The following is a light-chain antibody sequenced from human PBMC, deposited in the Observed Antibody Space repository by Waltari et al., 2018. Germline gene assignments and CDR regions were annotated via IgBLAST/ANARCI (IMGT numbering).Light chain of an antibody. V-gene: IGKV3-15*01. CDR3: QQFNTGYS. J-gene: IGKJ2*01. Sequence: EIVMTHSPATLSVSPGEAATLSCRASRAIPNNLAWYQQKPGQPPRLLIYDASTRATGIPARFSGSWSGTEFTLTITSMQSEDSAVYFCQQFNTGYSFGQGTKLEIK. CDR2: DAS. CDR1: RAIPNN.